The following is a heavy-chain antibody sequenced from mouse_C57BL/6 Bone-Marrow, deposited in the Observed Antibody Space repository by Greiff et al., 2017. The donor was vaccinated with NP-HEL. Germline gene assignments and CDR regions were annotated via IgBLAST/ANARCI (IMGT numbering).Heavy chain of an antibody. D-gene: IGHD1-1*01. J-gene: IGHJ2*01. Sequence: EVKVVESGGDLVKPGGSLKLSCAASGFTFSSYGMSWVRQTPDKRLEWVATISSGGSYTYYPDSVKGRFTISRDNAKNTLYLQMSSLKSEDTAMYYCARRGTTVVALYYGYPYYFDYWGQGTTLTGSS. CDR1: GFTFSSYG. CDR3: ARRGTTVVALYYGYPYYFDY. V-gene: IGHV5-6*02. CDR2: ISSGGSYT.